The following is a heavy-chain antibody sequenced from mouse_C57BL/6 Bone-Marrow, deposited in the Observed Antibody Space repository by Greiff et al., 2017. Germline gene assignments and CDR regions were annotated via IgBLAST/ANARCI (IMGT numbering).Heavy chain of an antibody. CDR1: GYNFTSYW. J-gene: IGHJ4*01. V-gene: IGHV1-61*01. D-gene: IGHD1-3*01. Sequence: QVQLQQPGAELVRPGSSVKLSCKASGYNFTSYWMDWVKQRPGQGLEWIGNIYPSDSETHYNPKFQDKATLTVDKSSSTAYMQHSSLTSVDSVVYYGATLRRGSGFYAMDYWGQGTSVTVSS. CDR3: ATLRRGSGFYAMDY. CDR2: IYPSDSET.